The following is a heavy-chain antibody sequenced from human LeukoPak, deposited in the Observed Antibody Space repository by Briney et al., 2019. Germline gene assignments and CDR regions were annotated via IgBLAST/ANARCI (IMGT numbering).Heavy chain of an antibody. J-gene: IGHJ4*02. CDR1: GGSFSRYY. CDR3: ARLLNSSSWYHFDY. CDR2: INHSGST. Sequence: SETLSLTCAVYGGSFSRYYWSWIRQPPGKGLEWIGEINHSGSTNYNPSLKSRVTISVDTSKNQFSLKLSSVTAADTAVYYCARLLNSSSWYHFDYWGQGTLVTVSS. V-gene: IGHV4-34*01. D-gene: IGHD6-13*01.